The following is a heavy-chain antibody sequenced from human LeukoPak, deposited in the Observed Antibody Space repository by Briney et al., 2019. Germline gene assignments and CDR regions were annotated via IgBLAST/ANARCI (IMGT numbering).Heavy chain of an antibody. J-gene: IGHJ4*02. Sequence: GGSLRLSCAASGFTFSDHYMDWVRQAPGKGLEWVGRTRNKANSYTTEYAASVKGRFTISRDDSKNSLYLQMNSLRTEDTAVYYCTRRYTAKEPGDYWGRGTLVTVSS. D-gene: IGHD5-18*01. CDR3: TRRYTAKEPGDY. CDR2: TRNKANSYTT. V-gene: IGHV3-72*01. CDR1: GFTFSDHY.